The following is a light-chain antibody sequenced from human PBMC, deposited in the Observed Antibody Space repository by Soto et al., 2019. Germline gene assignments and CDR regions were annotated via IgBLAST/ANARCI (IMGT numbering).Light chain of an antibody. CDR1: QSVFSSSNSKNY. Sequence: DIVMTQSPDSLGVSLGERATINCKSSQSVFSSSNSKNYLAWYQHKPGQPPRLLLYWASTRESGVPDRFSGSGSGTDFTLTISSLQADDVAIYYCQKYYSSPFTFGPGTKVD. CDR2: WAS. V-gene: IGKV4-1*01. J-gene: IGKJ3*01. CDR3: QKYYSSPFT.